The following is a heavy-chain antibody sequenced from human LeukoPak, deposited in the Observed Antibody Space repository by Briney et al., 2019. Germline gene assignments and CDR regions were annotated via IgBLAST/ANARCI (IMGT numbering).Heavy chain of an antibody. CDR2: ISGSGGST. CDR1: GFTFSSYA. CDR3: AKVYGSGSLSPYYFDY. V-gene: IGHV3-23*01. D-gene: IGHD3-10*01. J-gene: IGHJ4*02. Sequence: GGSLRLSCAASGFTFSSYAMSWVRQAPGKGLEWVSAISGSGGSTYYADSVKGRFTISRDNSKNTLYLQMNSLRAEDTAVYYCAKVYGSGSLSPYYFDYWGQGTLVTVSS.